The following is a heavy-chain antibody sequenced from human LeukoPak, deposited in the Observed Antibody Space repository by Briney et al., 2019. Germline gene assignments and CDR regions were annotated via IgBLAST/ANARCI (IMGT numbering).Heavy chain of an antibody. J-gene: IGHJ4*02. CDR3: ARDIRRGYYYDSSGYYFFY. V-gene: IGHV3-7*01. Sequence: GGSLRLSCAASGFTFSSYWMSWVRQAPGKGLEWVANIKQDGSEKYYVDSVKGRFTIPRDNAKNSLYLQMNSLRAEDTAVYYCARDIRRGYYYDSSGYYFFYWGEGTLVTVSS. D-gene: IGHD3-22*01. CDR1: GFTFSSYW. CDR2: IKQDGSEK.